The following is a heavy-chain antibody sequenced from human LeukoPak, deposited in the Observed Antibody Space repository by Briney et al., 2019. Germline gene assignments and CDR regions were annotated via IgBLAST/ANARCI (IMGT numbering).Heavy chain of an antibody. D-gene: IGHD2-2*01. CDR1: GYTFTSYY. Sequence: ASVKVSCKASGYTFTSYYMHWVRQAPGQGLEWMGWINPNSGGTNYAQKFQGRVTMTRDTSTSTAYMELSRLRSDDTAVYYCARGPGYCSSTSCYGTWFDPWGQGTLVTVSS. V-gene: IGHV1-2*02. CDR2: INPNSGGT. CDR3: ARGPGYCSSTSCYGTWFDP. J-gene: IGHJ5*02.